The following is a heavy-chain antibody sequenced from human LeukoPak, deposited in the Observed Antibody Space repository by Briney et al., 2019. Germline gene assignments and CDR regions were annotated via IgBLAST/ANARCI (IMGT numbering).Heavy chain of an antibody. CDR3: AKDLGTTGMYLQY. CDR1: GFTFSNYG. V-gene: IGHV3-33*06. CDR2: IWYDGRKT. Sequence: PGRSLRHSCAASGFTFSNYGMHWIRQAPGEGLEWVAVIWYDGRKTYYADSVRGRFTISRDNSKNTLFLQMNNLRAEDTAIYFCAKDLGTTGMYLQYWGQGNLVTV. D-gene: IGHD4-17*01. J-gene: IGHJ4*02.